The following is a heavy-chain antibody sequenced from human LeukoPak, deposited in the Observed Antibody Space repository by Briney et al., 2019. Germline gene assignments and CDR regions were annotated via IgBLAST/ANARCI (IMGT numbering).Heavy chain of an antibody. V-gene: IGHV3-7*01. Sequence: TGGSLRLSCAASGFTFSSYWMSWVRQAPGKGLEWVANIKEDGSEIHYVDSAKGRFTISRDNAKNSLYLQMNSLRAEDTAVYYCARGGYQLIDYWGQGTLVTVSS. CDR2: IKEDGSEI. J-gene: IGHJ4*02. CDR3: ARGGYQLIDY. CDR1: GFTFSSYW. D-gene: IGHD2-2*01.